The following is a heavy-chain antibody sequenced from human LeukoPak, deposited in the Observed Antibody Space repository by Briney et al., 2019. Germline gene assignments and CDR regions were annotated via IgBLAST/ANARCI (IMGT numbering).Heavy chain of an antibody. J-gene: IGHJ5*02. Sequence: GASVKVSCKASGYTFTVYYMHWVRQAPGQGLEWMGWILPNSGGTKYAQKFQGRVTMTRDKSISTAYMELSSLTSDDTAVYYCARGVGVVTWNWFDPWGQGTLVTVSS. CDR2: ILPNSGGT. V-gene: IGHV1-2*02. D-gene: IGHD2-2*01. CDR3: ARGVGVVTWNWFDP. CDR1: GYTFTVYY.